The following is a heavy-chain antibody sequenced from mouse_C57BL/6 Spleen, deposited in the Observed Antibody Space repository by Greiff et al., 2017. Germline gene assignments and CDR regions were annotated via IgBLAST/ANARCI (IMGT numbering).Heavy chain of an antibody. J-gene: IGHJ4*01. CDR3: TGTGYAMDY. Sequence: EVKVEESGEGLVKPGGSLKLSCAASAFTFSSYAMSWVRQTPEKRLEWVAYISSGGDYIYYAENVKGRFTISRDNARNTLYLQMSSLKSEDTAMYYCTGTGYAMDYWGQGTSVTVSS. CDR1: AFTFSSYA. V-gene: IGHV5-9-1*02. CDR2: ISSGGDYI. D-gene: IGHD3-3*01.